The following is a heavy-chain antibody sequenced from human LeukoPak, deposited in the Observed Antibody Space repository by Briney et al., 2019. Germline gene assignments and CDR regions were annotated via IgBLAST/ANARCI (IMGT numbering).Heavy chain of an antibody. D-gene: IGHD4-17*01. V-gene: IGHV4-39*07. CDR1: GGSISSGSYY. CDR3: ARLGRIGLRSI. J-gene: IGHJ4*02. Sequence: PSETLSLTCTVSGGSISSGSYYWSWIRQPPGKGLEWIGEINHSGSTNYNPSLKSRVTISVDTSKNQFSLKLSSVTAADTAVYYCARLGRIGLRSIRGQGTLVTVSS. CDR2: INHSGST.